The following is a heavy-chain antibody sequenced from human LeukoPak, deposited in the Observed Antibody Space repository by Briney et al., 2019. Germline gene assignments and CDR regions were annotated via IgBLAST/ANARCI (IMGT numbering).Heavy chain of an antibody. Sequence: PSGTLSLTCAVSGGSISSTNWWSWVRQPPGKGLEWIGEISHSGSTNYNPSLKSRVTISVDKSKNQFSLKLSSVTAADTAVYYCARHSADFDSSGYDYWGQGTLVTVSS. V-gene: IGHV4-4*02. D-gene: IGHD6-19*01. CDR3: ARHSADFDSSGYDY. J-gene: IGHJ4*02. CDR2: ISHSGST. CDR1: GGSISSTNW.